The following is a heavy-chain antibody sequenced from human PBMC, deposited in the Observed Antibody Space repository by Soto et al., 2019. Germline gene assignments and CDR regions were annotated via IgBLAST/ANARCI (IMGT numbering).Heavy chain of an antibody. D-gene: IGHD6-6*01. CDR1: GFTFSSYA. V-gene: IGHV3-23*01. CDR3: AKSPLQARVFDP. Sequence: EVQLLESGGGLVQPGGSLRLSCAASGFTFSSYAMSWVRQAPGKGLEWVSAISGSGGSTYYADSVKGRVTISRDNSKNTLYLQMNSLRAEDTAVYYCAKSPLQARVFDPWGQGTLVTVSS. J-gene: IGHJ5*02. CDR2: ISGSGGST.